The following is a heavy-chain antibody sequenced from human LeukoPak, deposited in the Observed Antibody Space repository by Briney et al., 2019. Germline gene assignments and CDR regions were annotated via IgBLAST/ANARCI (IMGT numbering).Heavy chain of an antibody. CDR3: ARVGYYDSSGYSRAYYYYMDV. CDR2: IIPIFGTA. CDR1: GGTFSSYA. Sequence: ASVKVSCKASGGTFSSYAISWVRQAPGQGLEWMGGIIPIFGTANYAQKFQGRVTITADKSASTAYMELSSLRSEDTAVYYCARVGYYDSSGYSRAYYYYMDVWGKGTTVTVSS. V-gene: IGHV1-69*06. J-gene: IGHJ6*03. D-gene: IGHD3-22*01.